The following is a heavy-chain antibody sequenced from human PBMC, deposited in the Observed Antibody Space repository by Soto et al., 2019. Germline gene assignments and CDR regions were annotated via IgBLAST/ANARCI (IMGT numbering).Heavy chain of an antibody. CDR1: GLNLNTSG. V-gene: IGHV3-30*02. Sequence: PXGALRLXAVASGLNLNTSGIYGVRQGPGKGLQWVAQIRCDGSKKHYADSVRGRFTITRDNYKNAVYLQMDSLRVDDTAMYYSVRDLALMADYWGQGTLVTVSS. D-gene: IGHD3-16*01. CDR2: IRCDGSKK. CDR3: VRDLALMADY. J-gene: IGHJ4*02.